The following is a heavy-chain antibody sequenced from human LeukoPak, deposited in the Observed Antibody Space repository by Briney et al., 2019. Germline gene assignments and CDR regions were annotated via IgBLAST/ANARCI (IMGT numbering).Heavy chain of an antibody. Sequence: KASETLSLTCSVSGYSISSGFYWGWIRQPPGKGLEWIGSIFHSGSTYYTPSLKSRVTISVGTSKNQFSLRLSSVTAADTAVYYCARPRRGSYTNWGQGTLVTVSS. CDR3: ARPRRGSYTN. D-gene: IGHD5-12*01. CDR1: GYSISSGFY. V-gene: IGHV4-38-2*02. J-gene: IGHJ4*02. CDR2: IFHSGST.